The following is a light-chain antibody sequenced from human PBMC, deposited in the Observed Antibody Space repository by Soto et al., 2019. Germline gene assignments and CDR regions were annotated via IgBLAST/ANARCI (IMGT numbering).Light chain of an antibody. CDR2: GKN. V-gene: IGLV1-40*01. J-gene: IGLJ1*01. CDR1: SSNIGAGYD. Sequence: QSVLTQPPSVSGAPGQRVTISCTGSSSNIGAGYDVHWYQQRPGTAPKLLIYGKNNRPSGVPDRFSGSKSGTSASLAITGLQAEDEADYYCQSYDNSHYVFGTGTKVTVL. CDR3: QSYDNSHYV.